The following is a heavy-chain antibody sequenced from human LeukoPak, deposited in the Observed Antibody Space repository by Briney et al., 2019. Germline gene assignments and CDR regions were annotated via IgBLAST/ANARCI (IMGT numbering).Heavy chain of an antibody. CDR1: GGSISSYY. D-gene: IGHD6-13*01. J-gene: IGHJ4*02. V-gene: IGHV4-59*08. CDR2: IYYSGST. Sequence: SETLSLTCTVSGGSISSYYWSWIRQPPGKGLEWIGYIYYSGSTNYNPSLKSRVTISVDTSKNQFSLKLSSVTAADTAVYYCARGVSSSWFDYWGQGTLVTVSS. CDR3: ARGVSSSWFDY.